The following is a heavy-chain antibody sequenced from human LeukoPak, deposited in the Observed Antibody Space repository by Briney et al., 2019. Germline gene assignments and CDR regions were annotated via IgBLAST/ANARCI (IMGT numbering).Heavy chain of an antibody. D-gene: IGHD3-22*01. CDR1: GFTFSSYG. V-gene: IGHV3-30*18. CDR3: ANTPAPGGYYDSSGYDAFGI. Sequence: GGSLRLSCAASGFTFSSYGMHWVRQAPGKGLEWVAVISYDGSNKYYADSVKGRFTISRDNSKNTLYLQLNSLRAEDTAVYYCANTPAPGGYYDSSGYDAFGIWGQGTMVTVSS. J-gene: IGHJ3*02. CDR2: ISYDGSNK.